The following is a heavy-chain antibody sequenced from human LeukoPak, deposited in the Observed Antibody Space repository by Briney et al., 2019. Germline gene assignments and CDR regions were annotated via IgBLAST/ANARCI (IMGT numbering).Heavy chain of an antibody. Sequence: SETLSLTCTVSGGSISSSSYYWGWIRQPPGKGLEWIGSIYYSGSTYYNPSLKSRVTISVDTSKNQFSLNLNSVTAADTAVYYCASGTTVTNFAYWGQGTLVTVSS. CDR3: ASGTTVTNFAY. J-gene: IGHJ4*02. CDR2: IYYSGST. CDR1: GGSISSSSYY. V-gene: IGHV4-39*07. D-gene: IGHD4-17*01.